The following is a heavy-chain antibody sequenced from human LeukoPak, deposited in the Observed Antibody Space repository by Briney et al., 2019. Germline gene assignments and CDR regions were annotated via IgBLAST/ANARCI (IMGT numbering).Heavy chain of an antibody. CDR2: INPSGGST. CDR1: GYTFTSYY. V-gene: IGHV1-46*01. CDR3: ARLSKDGDYANY. J-gene: IGHJ4*02. Sequence: ASVKVSCKASGYTFTSYYMHWVRQAPGQGLEWMGIINPSGGSTSYAQKFQGRVTMTRDTSTSTVYMEPSSLRSEDTAVYYCARLSKDGDYANYWGQGTLVTVSS. D-gene: IGHD4-17*01.